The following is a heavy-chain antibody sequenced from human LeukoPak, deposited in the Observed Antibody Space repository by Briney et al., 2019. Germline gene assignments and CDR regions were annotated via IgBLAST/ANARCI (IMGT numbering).Heavy chain of an antibody. CDR1: GFTFNNYA. V-gene: IGHV3-30-3*01. D-gene: IGHD2/OR15-2a*01. J-gene: IGHJ4*02. CDR2: ISFDGGNK. CDR3: ASRSMSHFDY. Sequence: GGSLRLSCAASGFTFNNYAIHWVRQAPGKGLEWVAIISFDGGNKYYADSVKGRFTISRDNSKNTLYLQMNSLRAEDTAVYYCASRSMSHFDYWGQGTLVTVSS.